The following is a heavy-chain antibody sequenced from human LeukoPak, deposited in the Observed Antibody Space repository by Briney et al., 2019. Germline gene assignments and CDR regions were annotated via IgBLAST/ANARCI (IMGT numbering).Heavy chain of an antibody. CDR1: GGSFSAYY. D-gene: IGHD5-12*01. V-gene: IGHV4-34*01. CDR3: ARGFPAGSGSRGSHAFDI. J-gene: IGHJ3*02. CDR2: INYGGST. Sequence: SETLSLTCAVYGGSFSAYYWNWIRQSPGKGLEWIGEINYGGSTKYNPSLKSQVTISVDTSKYQFSLNLSSVTAADTAVYYCARGFPAGSGSRGSHAFDIWGQGTMVTVSS.